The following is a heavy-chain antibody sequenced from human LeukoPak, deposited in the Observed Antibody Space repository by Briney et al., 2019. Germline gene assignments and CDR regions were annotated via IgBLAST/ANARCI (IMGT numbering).Heavy chain of an antibody. CDR2: IRYDGSNK. D-gene: IGHD4/OR15-4a*01. Sequence: PGGSLRLSCAASGFTFSSYGMHWVHQAPGKGLEWVAFIRYDGSNKYYADSVKGRFTISGDNSKNTLYLQMNSLRAEDTAIYYCARAGAYYGLVFDYWGQGTLVTVSS. CDR3: ARAGAYYGLVFDY. CDR1: GFTFSSYG. J-gene: IGHJ4*02. V-gene: IGHV3-30*02.